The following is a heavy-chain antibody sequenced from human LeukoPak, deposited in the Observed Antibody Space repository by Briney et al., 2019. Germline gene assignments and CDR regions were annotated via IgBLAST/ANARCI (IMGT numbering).Heavy chain of an antibody. CDR2: ISYDGSNK. CDR1: GFTFSSYA. J-gene: IGHJ6*03. V-gene: IGHV3-30*04. Sequence: GGSLRLSCAASGFTFSSYAMHWVRQAPGKGLEGVVVISYDGSNKYYADSVKGRFTISRDNSKNTLYLQMNSLRAEDTAVYYCARSPYYYYYLDVWGRGTTVTISS. CDR3: ARSPYYYYYLDV.